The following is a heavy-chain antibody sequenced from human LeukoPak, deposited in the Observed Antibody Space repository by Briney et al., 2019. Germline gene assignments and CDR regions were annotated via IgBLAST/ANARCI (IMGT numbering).Heavy chain of an antibody. Sequence: PSETLSLICTVSGDSISGYYWSWIRQPPGKGLEWIGYMYYSGSTNYNPSLKSRVTISVGTSKNQFSLKLSSVTAADTAVYYCARSRNGRNPPDYWGQGTLVTVSS. V-gene: IGHV4-59*01. CDR3: ARSRNGRNPPDY. CDR1: GDSISGYY. CDR2: MYYSGST. D-gene: IGHD1-14*01. J-gene: IGHJ4*02.